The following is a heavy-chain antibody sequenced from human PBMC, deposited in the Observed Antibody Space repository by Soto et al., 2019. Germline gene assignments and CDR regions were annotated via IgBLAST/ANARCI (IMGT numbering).Heavy chain of an antibody. CDR2: INPSGGRT. D-gene: IGHD3-3*01. J-gene: IGHJ6*02. CDR3: SREGPRLRFLEWLFAPDYYYYGIDV. CDR1: GYTFTSDY. V-gene: IGHV1-46*01. Sequence: ASVNCCVNASGYTFTSDYMHWVRQAPGQVLDCIGIINPSGGRTSYAQNFQGRVTMTRDTSTSTVYMELSSLRSEDTAVYYCSREGPRLRFLEWLFAPDYYYYGIDVWGQGNTVTVSS.